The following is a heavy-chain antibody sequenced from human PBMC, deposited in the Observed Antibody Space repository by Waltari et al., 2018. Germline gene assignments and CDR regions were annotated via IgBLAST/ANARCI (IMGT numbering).Heavy chain of an antibody. J-gene: IGHJ4*02. D-gene: IGHD2-2*01. CDR3: ARERQIVVVPPADLLVFEY. V-gene: IGHV4-4*07. Sequence: HVQLQESGPGLVKPSETLSLTCPVSSASLSGYYWSWIRQSSRKGLEWIGRASSSGTTNYNLSFKSRVTMSVDMSKNQFSLRLTSVTAADTAVYYCARERQIVVVPPADLLVFEYWGQGALVTVSS. CDR2: ASSSGTT. CDR1: SASLSGYY.